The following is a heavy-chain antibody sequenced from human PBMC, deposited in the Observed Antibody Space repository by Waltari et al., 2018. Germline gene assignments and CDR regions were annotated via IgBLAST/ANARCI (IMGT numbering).Heavy chain of an antibody. CDR1: GFTFSSYW. Sequence: EVQLVESGGGLVQPGGSLRLSCAASGFTFSSYWMSWVRQAPGKGLEWVANIKQDGSEKDYVDSVKVRFTISRDNAKNSLYLQMNSLRAEDTAVYYCARARYSSSSGEGYWGQGTLVTVSS. D-gene: IGHD6-6*01. CDR2: IKQDGSEK. V-gene: IGHV3-7*01. CDR3: ARARYSSSSGEGY. J-gene: IGHJ4*02.